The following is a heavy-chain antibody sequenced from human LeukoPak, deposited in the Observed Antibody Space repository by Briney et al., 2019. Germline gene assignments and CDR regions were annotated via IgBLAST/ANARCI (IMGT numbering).Heavy chain of an antibody. CDR2: IYYSGST. CDR3: ARHGSIVSYFDY. CDR1: GGSISSSSYY. J-gene: IGHJ4*02. D-gene: IGHD1-26*01. V-gene: IGHV4-39*01. Sequence: SSETLSLTCTVSGGSISSSSYYWGWIRQPPGKGLEWIGSIYYSGSTYYNPSLKSRVTISADTSKNQFSLKLSSVTAADTAVYYCARHGSIVSYFDYWGQGTLVTVSS.